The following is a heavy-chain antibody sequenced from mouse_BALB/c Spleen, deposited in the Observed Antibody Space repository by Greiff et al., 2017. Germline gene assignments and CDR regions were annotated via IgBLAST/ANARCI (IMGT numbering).Heavy chain of an antibody. Sequence: EVKLQQSGPGLVKPSQSLSLTCTVTGYSITSDYAWNWIRQFPGNKLEWMGYISYSGSTSYNPSLKSRISITRDTSKNQFFLQLNSVTTEDTATYYCARGSYGSSYEEVRNFDYWGQGTTLTVSS. CDR2: ISYSGST. CDR3: ARGSYGSSYEEVRNFDY. D-gene: IGHD1-1*01. CDR1: GYSITSDYA. J-gene: IGHJ2*01. V-gene: IGHV3-2*02.